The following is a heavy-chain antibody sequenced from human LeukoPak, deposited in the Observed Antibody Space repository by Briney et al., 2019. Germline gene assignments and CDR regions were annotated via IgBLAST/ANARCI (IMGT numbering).Heavy chain of an antibody. CDR2: ISFGGGHI. D-gene: IGHD2-8*01. Sequence: GGSLRLSCVASRFTFSSYSMTWVRRAPGTGLEWVSSISFGGGHIFYTDSVKGRFIISRDNAKNTLYLQMNSLRAEDTAVYFCGRGGNGIDIWGQGTTVSVSS. J-gene: IGHJ3*02. V-gene: IGHV3-21*01. CDR1: RFTFSSYS. CDR3: GRGGNGIDI.